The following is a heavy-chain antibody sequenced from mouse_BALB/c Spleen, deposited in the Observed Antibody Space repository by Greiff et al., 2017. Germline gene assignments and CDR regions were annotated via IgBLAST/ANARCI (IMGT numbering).Heavy chain of an antibody. CDR1: GYAFSSYW. D-gene: IGHD2-14*01. CDR2: IYPGDGDT. Sequence: QVQLQQSGAELVRPGSSVKISCKASGYAFSSYWMNWVKQRPGQGLEWIGHIYPGDGDTNYNGKFKGKATLTADKSSSTAYMQLSSLTSEDSAVYFCARWEVPYYFDYWGQGTTLTVSS. CDR3: ARWEVPYYFDY. V-gene: IGHV1-80*01. J-gene: IGHJ2*01.